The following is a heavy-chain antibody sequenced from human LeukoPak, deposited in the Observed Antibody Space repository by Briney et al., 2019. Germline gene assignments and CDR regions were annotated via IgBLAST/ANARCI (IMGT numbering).Heavy chain of an antibody. CDR1: GYTFTGYY. V-gene: IGHV1-2*02. J-gene: IGHJ5*02. D-gene: IGHD6-19*01. Sequence: ASVKVSCKASGYTFTGYYMHWVRQAPGQGLEWMGWINPNSGGTNYAQKFQGRVTMTRDTSISTAYMELSRLRSDDTTVYYYARVHSSGPYNWFDPWGQGTLVTVSS. CDR3: ARVHSSGPYNWFDP. CDR2: INPNSGGT.